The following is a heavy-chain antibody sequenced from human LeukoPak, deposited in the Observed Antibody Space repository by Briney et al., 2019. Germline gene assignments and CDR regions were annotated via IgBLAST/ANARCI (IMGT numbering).Heavy chain of an antibody. V-gene: IGHV4-34*01. CDR1: GGSFSNYY. Sequence: SETLSLTCAVYGGSFSNYYWSWIRQPPGKGLEWIGEINHSGSTNYNPSLKSRVTISVDTSKNQFSLKLSSVTAADTAMYYCARNFDYWGQRTLDTVSS. J-gene: IGHJ4*02. CDR3: ARNFDY. CDR2: INHSGST.